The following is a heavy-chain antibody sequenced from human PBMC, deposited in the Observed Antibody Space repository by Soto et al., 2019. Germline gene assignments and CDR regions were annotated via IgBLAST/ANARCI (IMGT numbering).Heavy chain of an antibody. J-gene: IGHJ4*02. V-gene: IGHV4-39*01. Sequence: PSETLSLTCTVSNFSVLTSIYYWAWIRQPPGKGLEWVGTVYYTGTTYYNPSLQSRVTIPIDTSKNQFSLNLNSVTAADTAVYYCARNWNLALVPAAYFDSWGQGTLVTVSS. D-gene: IGHD2-2*01. CDR1: NFSVLTSIYY. CDR2: VYYTGTT. CDR3: ARNWNLALVPAAYFDS.